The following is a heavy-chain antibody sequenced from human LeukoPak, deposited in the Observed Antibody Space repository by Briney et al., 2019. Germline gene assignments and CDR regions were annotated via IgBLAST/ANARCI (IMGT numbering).Heavy chain of an antibody. Sequence: GGSLRPSCAASGFTFSSYEMNWVRQAPGKGLEWVSYISSSNSTIYYADSVKGRFTISRDNSKNTLYLQMNSLRAEDTAVYYCAKGGEQVTWNFQNWGQGTLVTVSS. CDR3: AKGGEQVTWNFQN. D-gene: IGHD1/OR15-1a*01. V-gene: IGHV3-48*03. CDR1: GFTFSSYE. J-gene: IGHJ1*01. CDR2: ISSSNSTI.